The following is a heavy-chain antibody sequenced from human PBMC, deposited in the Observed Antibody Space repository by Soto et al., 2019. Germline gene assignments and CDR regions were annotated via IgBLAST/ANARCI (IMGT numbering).Heavy chain of an antibody. V-gene: IGHV3-23*01. CDR2: ISGSGGST. CDR3: AKDRIPAAPFYWYFDL. D-gene: IGHD2-2*01. CDR1: GFTFSSYA. Sequence: GGSLRLSCAASGFTFSSYAMSWVRQAPGKGLEWVSAISGSGGSTYYADSVKGRFTISRDNSKNTLYLQMNSLRAEDTAVYYCAKDRIPAAPFYWYFDLWGRGTLVTVSS. J-gene: IGHJ2*01.